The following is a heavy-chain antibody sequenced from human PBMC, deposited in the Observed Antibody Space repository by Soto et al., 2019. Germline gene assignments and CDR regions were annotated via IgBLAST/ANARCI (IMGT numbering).Heavy chain of an antibody. CDR2: MNPNTGDT. D-gene: IGHD4-4*01. V-gene: IGHV1-8*01. CDR3: ARGDGYSFDY. Sequence: QVQLVQSGAEVKKPGASVKVSCKASGYTFISYDINWVRQATGQGLEWMGWMNPNTGDTGYAQKFQGRVTMTRNTSINTANLELSSLRSADTAVYFCARGDGYSFDYWGQGTLVTVSS. J-gene: IGHJ4*02. CDR1: GYTFISYD.